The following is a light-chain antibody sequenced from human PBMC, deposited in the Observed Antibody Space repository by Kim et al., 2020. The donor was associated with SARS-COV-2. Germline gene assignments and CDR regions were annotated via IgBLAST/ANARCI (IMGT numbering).Light chain of an antibody. J-gene: IGLJ3*02. V-gene: IGLV1-44*01. CDR3: ATWDVSLNGWV. Sequence: ATIPRCGSSPTVGPHFVKWYQQLPATAPKLLIYNDNQRPTGVPDRFSGSRSGTSASLAISGLQSEDEADYYCATWDVSLNGWVFGGGTQLTVL. CDR2: NDN. CDR1: SPTVGPHF.